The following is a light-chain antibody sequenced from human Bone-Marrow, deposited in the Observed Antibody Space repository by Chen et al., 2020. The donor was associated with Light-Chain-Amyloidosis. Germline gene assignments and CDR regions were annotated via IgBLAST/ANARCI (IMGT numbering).Light chain of an antibody. CDR3: KQYGTSPLT. V-gene: IGKV3-20*01. CDR1: QTISSNY. Sequence: EIVLTQSPGTLSLSPGEGANLSCRASQTISSNYLTWYQQKFGQAPRLLMYGSSSRATGIPDRCTGSGSVTDFTLTINRLEPEDFAMYYCKQYGTSPLTFGGGTKVEIK. CDR2: GSS. J-gene: IGKJ4*01.